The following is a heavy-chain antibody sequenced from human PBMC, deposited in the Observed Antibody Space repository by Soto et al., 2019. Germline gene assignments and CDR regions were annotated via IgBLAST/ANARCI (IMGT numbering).Heavy chain of an antibody. J-gene: IGHJ4*02. CDR1: GFTFTTAW. V-gene: IGHV3-15*07. D-gene: IGHD3-9*01. CDR3: TTYDTLTGYSPDPFDY. CDR2: IKSKTDGGTT. Sequence: PGGSLRLSCAASGFTFTTAWINWVRQAPGKGLEWVGRIKSKTDGGTTDYAAPVKGRFTISRDDSKNTLYLQMNSLKTEDTAVYYCTTYDTLTGYSPDPFDYWGQGTLVTVSS.